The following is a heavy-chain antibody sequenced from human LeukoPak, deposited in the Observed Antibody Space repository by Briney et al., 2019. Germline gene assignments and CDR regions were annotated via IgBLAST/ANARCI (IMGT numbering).Heavy chain of an antibody. CDR2: IDQDGSEK. J-gene: IGHJ6*02. CDR3: AREYYYDSSGYLVYYYYGMDV. D-gene: IGHD3-22*01. V-gene: IGHV3-7*01. CDR1: GFTFSNYW. Sequence: GGSLRLSCAASGFTFSNYWMSWVRQVPGKGLEWVANIDQDGSEKYYVDSVKGRFTISRDNTKNSLYLQMNSLRAEDTAVYYCAREYYYDSSGYLVYYYYGMDVWGQGTTVTVSS.